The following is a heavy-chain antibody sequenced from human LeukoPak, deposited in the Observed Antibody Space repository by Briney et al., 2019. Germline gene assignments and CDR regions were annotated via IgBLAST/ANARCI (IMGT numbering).Heavy chain of an antibody. CDR1: GFTFRSYG. D-gene: IGHD3-10*01. V-gene: IGHV3-30*19. CDR2: ISYDGKNT. CDR3: AREQGRSVYFDA. J-gene: IGHJ4*02. Sequence: GKSLRLSCVVSGFTFRSYGLHWVRQAPDKGLEWVATISYDGKNTYSGDSVKGRFIISRDNSKNILYLQMNSLKIEDTAIYYCAREQGRSVYFDAWGQGTLVTVSS.